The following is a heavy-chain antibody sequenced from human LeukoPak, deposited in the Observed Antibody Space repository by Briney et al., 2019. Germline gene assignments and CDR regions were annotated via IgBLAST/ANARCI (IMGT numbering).Heavy chain of an antibody. J-gene: IGHJ2*01. CDR2: IYPGDSDT. V-gene: IGHV5-51*01. D-gene: IGHD3-22*01. Sequence: GESLKISCKGSGYSFTSYWIGWVRQMPGKGLEWMGIIYPGDSDTRYSPSFQGQVTISADKSISTAYLQWSSLKASDTDMYYCARTGDSSGYSWYFDLWGRGTLVTVSS. CDR1: GYSFTSYW. CDR3: ARTGDSSGYSWYFDL.